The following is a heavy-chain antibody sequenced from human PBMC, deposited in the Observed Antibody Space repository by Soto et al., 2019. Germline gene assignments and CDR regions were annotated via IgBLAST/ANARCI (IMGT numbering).Heavy chain of an antibody. CDR2: TYYSGST. CDR3: ARLAGIVGATSVDY. CDR1: GGSISSSSYY. D-gene: IGHD1-26*01. J-gene: IGHJ4*02. Sequence: SETLSLTCTVSGGSISSSSYYWGWIRQPPGKGLEWIGSTYYSGSTYYNPSLKSRVTISVDTSKNQFSLKLSSVTAADTAVYYCARLAGIVGATSVDYWGQGTLVTVSS. V-gene: IGHV4-39*01.